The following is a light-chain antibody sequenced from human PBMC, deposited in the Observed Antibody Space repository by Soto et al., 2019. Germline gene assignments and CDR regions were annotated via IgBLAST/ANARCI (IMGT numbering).Light chain of an antibody. CDR3: QSYDSSLSAVV. J-gene: IGLJ2*01. CDR2: VNS. CDR1: NSNIGAGYD. V-gene: IGLV1-40*01. Sequence: QSVLTQPPSVSGAPGQRVTISCTGSNSNIGAGYDVHWYQQLPGTAPKLLIYVNSNRPSGVPDRFSGSKSGTSASLAITGLQAEDEADYYCQSYDSSLSAVVFGGGTKVTVL.